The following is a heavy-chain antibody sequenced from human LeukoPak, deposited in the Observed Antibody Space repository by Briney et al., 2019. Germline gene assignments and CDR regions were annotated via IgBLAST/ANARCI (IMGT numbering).Heavy chain of an antibody. CDR3: ARGSYDILTGYPLSTDY. CDR2: IKQDGSEK. J-gene: IGHJ4*02. D-gene: IGHD3-9*01. Sequence: GGSLRLSCAASGFTFSSYSMNWVRQAPGKGLEWVANIKQDGSEKYYVDSVKGRFTISRDNAKNSLYLQMNSLRAEDTAVYYCARGSYDILTGYPLSTDYWGQGTLVTVSS. V-gene: IGHV3-7*01. CDR1: GFTFSSYS.